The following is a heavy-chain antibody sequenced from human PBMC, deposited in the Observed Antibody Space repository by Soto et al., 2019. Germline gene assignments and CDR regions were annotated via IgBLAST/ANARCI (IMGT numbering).Heavy chain of an antibody. CDR2: IYHSGST. CDR3: ARQASYYAMDD. Sequence: SETLFLTCAVSGGSISSSNWWSWVRQPPGKGLEWIGEIYHSGSTNYNPSLKSRVTISVDKSKNQVSLNRSSVTAAATAVYYCARQASYYAMDDWAPGTTVTVSS. V-gene: IGHV4-4*02. J-gene: IGHJ6*01. CDR1: GGSISSSNW.